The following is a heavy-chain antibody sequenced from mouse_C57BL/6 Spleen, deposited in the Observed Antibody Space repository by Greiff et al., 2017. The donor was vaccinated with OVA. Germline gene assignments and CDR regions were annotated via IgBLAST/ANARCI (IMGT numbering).Heavy chain of an antibody. CDR2: IDPSDSYT. Sequence: QVHVKQPGAELVMPGASVKLSCKASGYTFTSYWMHWVKQRPGQGLEWIGEIDPSDSYTNYNQKFKGKSTLTVDKSSSTAYMQLSSLTSEDSAVYYCARKDYSKDYAMDYWGQGTSVTVSS. D-gene: IGHD2-5*01. V-gene: IGHV1-69*01. CDR1: GYTFTSYW. J-gene: IGHJ4*01. CDR3: ARKDYSKDYAMDY.